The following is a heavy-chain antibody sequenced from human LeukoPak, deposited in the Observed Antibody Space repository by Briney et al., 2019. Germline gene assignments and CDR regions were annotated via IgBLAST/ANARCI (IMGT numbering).Heavy chain of an antibody. D-gene: IGHD5-18*01. V-gene: IGHV3-21*01. J-gene: IGHJ4*02. CDR1: GFTFSSYS. CDR2: ISSSSSYI. CDR3: ARGTHSYRRLFDY. Sequence: GGSLRLSCAASGFTFSSYSMNWVRQAPGKGLEWVSSISSSSSYIYYADSVKGRFTISRDNAKNSLYLQMNSLRAEDTAVYYCARGTHSYRRLFDYWGQGTLVTVSS.